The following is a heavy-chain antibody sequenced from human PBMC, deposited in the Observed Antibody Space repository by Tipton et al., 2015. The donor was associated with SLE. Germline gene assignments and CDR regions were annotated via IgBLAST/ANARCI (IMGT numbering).Heavy chain of an antibody. CDR1: DGSINTYY. CDR3: ARAPAPAPPTHYYYYFMDV. J-gene: IGHJ6*03. Sequence: TLSLTCTVSDGSINTYYWSWIRQPPGKGLEWIGYISYSGSTNYNPSLKSRVTISVDTSENQFSLRLSSVTAADTAVYYCARAPAPAPPTHYYYYFMDVWGHGTTVTVS. D-gene: IGHD2-2*01. CDR2: ISYSGST. V-gene: IGHV4-59*07.